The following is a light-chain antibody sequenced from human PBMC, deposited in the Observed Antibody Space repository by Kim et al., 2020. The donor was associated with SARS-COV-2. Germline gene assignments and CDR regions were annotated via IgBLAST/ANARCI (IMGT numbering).Light chain of an antibody. V-gene: IGKV3-20*01. J-gene: IGKJ2*03. CDR1: QSIADNY. CDR2: AAS. CDR3: QQYGNSPPYS. Sequence: SPGKRATLSCRASQSIADNYLAWYQQKPGQAPRLLIYAASSRATGIPDRFSGSGSGTDFILTISSLEPEDFAVYYCQQYGNSPPYSFGQGTKLEI.